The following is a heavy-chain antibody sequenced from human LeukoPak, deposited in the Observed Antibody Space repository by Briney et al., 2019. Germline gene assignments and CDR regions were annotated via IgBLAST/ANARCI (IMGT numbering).Heavy chain of an antibody. Sequence: GGSLRLSCAASGFTFDDYGMSWVRQAPGKGLEWVSGINWNGGSTGYADSVEGRFTISRDNAKNSLYLQMNSLRAEDTALYYCARGGATVNAFDIWGQGTMVTVSS. J-gene: IGHJ3*02. CDR3: ARGGATVNAFDI. CDR1: GFTFDDYG. D-gene: IGHD1-26*01. CDR2: INWNGGST. V-gene: IGHV3-20*04.